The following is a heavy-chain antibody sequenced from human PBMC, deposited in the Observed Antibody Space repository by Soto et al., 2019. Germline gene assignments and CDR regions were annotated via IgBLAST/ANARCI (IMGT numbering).Heavy chain of an antibody. Sequence: PGGSLRLSCAASGFTFSSHAMTWVRQAPGKGLEWVSAITGGGGNTYYTDSVEGRFTISRDNSKDTLYLQMNSLRADDTAVYYCATANRGSGSYYYSYYMDAWGKGTTVTVSS. CDR2: ITGGGGNT. CDR1: GFTFSSHA. CDR3: ATANRGSGSYYYSYYMDA. V-gene: IGHV3-23*01. D-gene: IGHD3-10*01. J-gene: IGHJ6*03.